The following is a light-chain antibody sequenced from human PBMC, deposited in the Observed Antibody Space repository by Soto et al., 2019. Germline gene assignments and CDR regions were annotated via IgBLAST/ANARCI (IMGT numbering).Light chain of an antibody. Sequence: QSALTQPASVSGSPGQSVTISCTGASSDVGGYDYVSWYQQHPGKAPKLILYEVNNRPSGVSNHFSGSKSGNTASLIISGLQAEDEADYYCASYTSSSTSVIFGRGTKLTVL. J-gene: IGLJ2*01. CDR2: EVN. CDR1: SSDVGGYDY. V-gene: IGLV2-14*01. CDR3: ASYTSSSTSVI.